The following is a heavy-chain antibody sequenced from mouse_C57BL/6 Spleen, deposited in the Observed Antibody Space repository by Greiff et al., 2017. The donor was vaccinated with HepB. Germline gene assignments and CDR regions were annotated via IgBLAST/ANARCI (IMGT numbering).Heavy chain of an antibody. CDR2: INPGSGGT. D-gene: IGHD2-1*01. V-gene: IGHV1-54*01. CDR3: ARSGLWELGD. CDR1: GYAFTNYL. Sequence: VQLQQSGAELVRPGTSVKVSCKASGYAFTNYLIEWVKQRPGQGLEWIGVINPGSGGTNYNEKFKGKATLTADKSSSTAYMQLSSLTSEDSAVYFCARSGLWELGDWGQGTTLTVSS. J-gene: IGHJ2*01.